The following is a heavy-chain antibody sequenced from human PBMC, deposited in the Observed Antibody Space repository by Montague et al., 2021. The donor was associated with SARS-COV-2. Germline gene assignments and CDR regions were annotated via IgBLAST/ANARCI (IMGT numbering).Heavy chain of an antibody. CDR2: INHSGST. CDR3: ARDFDY. V-gene: IGHV4-34*01. CDR1: GGSFSGYY. Sequence: SETLSLTCAVYGGSFSGYYWTWIRQPPGKGLEWIGEINHSGSTNYNPSLKSRVTISVDTSKNQFSLKLSSVTAADTAVYYCARDFDYWGQGTLVTVSS. J-gene: IGHJ4*02.